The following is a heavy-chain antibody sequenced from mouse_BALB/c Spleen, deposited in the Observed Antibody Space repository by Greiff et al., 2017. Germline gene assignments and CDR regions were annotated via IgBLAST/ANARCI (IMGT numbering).Heavy chain of an antibody. CDR3: ATHRYDGAMDY. CDR2: IDTSDSYT. J-gene: IGHJ4*01. Sequence: QVQLQQPGAELVMPGASVKMSCKASGYTFTDYWMHWVKQRPGQGLEWIGAIDTSDSYTSYNQKFKGKATLTVDESSSTAYMQLSSLTSEDSDVYYCATHRYDGAMDYWGQGTSVTVSS. D-gene: IGHD2-14*01. CDR1: GYTFTDYW. V-gene: IGHV1-69*01.